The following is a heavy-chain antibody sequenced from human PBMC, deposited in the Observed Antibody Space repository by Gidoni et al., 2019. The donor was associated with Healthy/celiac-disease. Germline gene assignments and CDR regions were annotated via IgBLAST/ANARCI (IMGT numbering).Heavy chain of an antibody. CDR3: ASGGYYDSSGYLGY. Sequence: SCAASGSTFSSYAMSWVRQAPGKGLEWVSALSGSGGSTYYADSVKGRFTISRDNSKNTLYLQMNSLRAEDTAVYFCASGGYYDSSGYLGYWGQGTLVTVSS. J-gene: IGHJ4*02. D-gene: IGHD3-22*01. CDR2: LSGSGGST. CDR1: GSTFSSYA. V-gene: IGHV3-23*01.